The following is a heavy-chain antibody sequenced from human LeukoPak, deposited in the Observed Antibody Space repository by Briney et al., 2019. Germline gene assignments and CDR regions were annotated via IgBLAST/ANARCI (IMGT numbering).Heavy chain of an antibody. CDR3: ASGPHVGVVVAGLRDI. J-gene: IGHJ3*02. CDR1: GGSLSGYY. Sequence: SETLPLTCAVYGGSLSGYYWSWIRQPPGKGLEWIGEINHSGSTNYNPSLKSRVTISVDTSKNQFSLKLSSVTAADTAVYYCASGPHVGVVVAGLRDIWGQGTMVTVSS. V-gene: IGHV4-34*01. D-gene: IGHD2-15*01. CDR2: INHSGST.